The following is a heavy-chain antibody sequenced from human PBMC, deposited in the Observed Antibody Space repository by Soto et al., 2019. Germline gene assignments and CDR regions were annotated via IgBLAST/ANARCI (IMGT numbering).Heavy chain of an antibody. J-gene: IGHJ5*02. CDR3: ARGTTYYYDSSGQNNWFDP. CDR2: IYYSGST. Sequence: SETVSLTCTVSGGSISSGGYYWSWIRHHPGKGLEWIGYIYYSGSTYYNPSLKSRVTISVDTSKNQFSLKLSSVTAADTAVYYCARGTTYYYDSSGQNNWFDPWGQGTLVTVSS. D-gene: IGHD3-22*01. CDR1: GGSISSGGYY. V-gene: IGHV4-31*03.